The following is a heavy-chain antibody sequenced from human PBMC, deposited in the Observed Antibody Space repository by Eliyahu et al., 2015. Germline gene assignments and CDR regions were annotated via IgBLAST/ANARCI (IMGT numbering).Heavy chain of an antibody. CDR1: GDSVSSSHY. V-gene: IGHV4-38-2*02. D-gene: IGHD6-6*01. J-gene: IGHJ4*02. Sequence: QVHLQESGPGLVKPSETLSLTCVVSGDSVSSSHYWGWIRQPPGKGLEWIGCIYRSGTTYYNPSLKSRVTMSLDTSKNHFSLNLTSVTAADTAVYYCARDAVPARRISHWGQGTLVSVSS. CDR2: IYRSGTT. CDR3: ARDAVPARRISH.